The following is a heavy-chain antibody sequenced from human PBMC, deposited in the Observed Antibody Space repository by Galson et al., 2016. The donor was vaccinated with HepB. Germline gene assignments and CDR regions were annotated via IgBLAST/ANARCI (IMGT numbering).Heavy chain of an antibody. D-gene: IGHD4-23*01. J-gene: IGHJ6*02. CDR3: ARHITDHYGGNPDLYGMDV. V-gene: IGHV5-10-1*01. CDR1: GYNFSSYW. Sequence: QSGAEVKKPGESLRISCKGTGYNFSSYWISWVRQTPGKGLEFMGRIDPTDSHVNDGPSFQGHVTLSVDKSISIAYLQWTSLKASDTAIYYCARHITDHYGGNPDLYGMDVWGQGTTVTVSS. CDR2: IDPTDSHV.